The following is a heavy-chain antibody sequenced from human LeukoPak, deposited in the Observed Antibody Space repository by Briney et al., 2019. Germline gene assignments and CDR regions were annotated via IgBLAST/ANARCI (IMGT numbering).Heavy chain of an antibody. CDR3: ARGVASFDY. V-gene: IGHV4-38-2*01. CDR1: GYSISSGYY. D-gene: IGHD2-15*01. Sequence: KPSETLSLTCAVSGYSISSGYYWGWIRQPPGKGLEWIGSIYHSGSTYYNPSPKSRVTISVDTSKNQFSLKLSSVTAADTAVYYCARGVASFDYWGQGTLVTVSS. CDR2: IYHSGST. J-gene: IGHJ4*02.